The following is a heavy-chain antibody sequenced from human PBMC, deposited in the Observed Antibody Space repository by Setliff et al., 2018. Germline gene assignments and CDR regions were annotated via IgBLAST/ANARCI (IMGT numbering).Heavy chain of an antibody. J-gene: IGHJ3*02. D-gene: IGHD1-26*01. CDR3: ARKGISALSGAFDM. Sequence: PSETLSLTCTVSGGSISNYYWSWIRQPAGKGLEWIGRIYTSGSTNYNPSLKSRVTMSVDTSKNQSSLKLSSVTAADTAVYYCARKGISALSGAFDMWGQGTMVTVSS. V-gene: IGHV4-4*07. CDR1: GGSISNYY. CDR2: IYTSGST.